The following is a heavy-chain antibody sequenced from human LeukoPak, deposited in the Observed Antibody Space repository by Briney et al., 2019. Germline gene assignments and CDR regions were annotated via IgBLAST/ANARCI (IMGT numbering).Heavy chain of an antibody. D-gene: IGHD3-10*01. CDR3: ARVWFGELLYPNYYYGMDV. Sequence: ASVKVSCKASGYTFTSYGISWVRQAPGQGLEWMGWISAYNGNTNYAQELQGRVTMTTDTSTSTAYMELRSLRSDDTAVYYCARVWFGELLYPNYYYGMDVWGQGTTVTVSS. J-gene: IGHJ6*02. V-gene: IGHV1-18*01. CDR1: GYTFTSYG. CDR2: ISAYNGNT.